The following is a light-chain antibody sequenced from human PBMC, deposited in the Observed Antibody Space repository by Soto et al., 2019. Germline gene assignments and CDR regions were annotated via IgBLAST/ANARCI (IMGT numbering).Light chain of an antibody. CDR1: SSDVGAYNY. V-gene: IGLV2-14*01. J-gene: IGLJ1*01. CDR2: EVT. Sequence: QSALTQPASVSESPGQSITISCTGTSSDVGAYNYVSWYQHHPGKVPKLLIYEVTNRPSGVSDRFSGSKSGNTASLTISGLQAEDEADYYCSSKRDSSTLFVFGTGTKLTVL. CDR3: SSKRDSSTLFV.